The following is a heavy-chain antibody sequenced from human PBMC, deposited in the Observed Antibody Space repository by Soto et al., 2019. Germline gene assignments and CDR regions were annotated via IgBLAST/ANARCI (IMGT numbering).Heavy chain of an antibody. CDR1: GGTFSSYA. CDR2: IIPIFGTA. J-gene: IGHJ5*02. V-gene: IGHV1-69*13. CDR3: ARDKRYQLLNWFDP. D-gene: IGHD2-2*01. Sequence: SVKVSCKASGGTFSSYAISWVRQAPGQGLEWMGGIIPIFGTANYAQKFQGRVTITADESTSTAYMELSSLRSEDTAVYYCARDKRYQLLNWFDPWGQGTLVPVSS.